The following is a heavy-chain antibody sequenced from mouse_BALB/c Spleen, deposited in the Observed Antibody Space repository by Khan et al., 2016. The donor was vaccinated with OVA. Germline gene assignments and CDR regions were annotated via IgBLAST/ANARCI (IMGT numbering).Heavy chain of an antibody. D-gene: IGHD2-14*01. CDR1: GDSITSGY. CDR3: ARWNYRYDGYFDY. CDR2: ISSSDST. Sequence: EVQLQESGPSLVKPSQTPSLTCSVTGDSITSGYWNWIRKFPGNKLEYMGYISSSDSTFYNPSLKSRISITRDTSKNQYYLQLTSVTTEDTATYDCARWNYRYDGYFDYWGQGTTLTVSS. J-gene: IGHJ2*01. V-gene: IGHV3-8*02.